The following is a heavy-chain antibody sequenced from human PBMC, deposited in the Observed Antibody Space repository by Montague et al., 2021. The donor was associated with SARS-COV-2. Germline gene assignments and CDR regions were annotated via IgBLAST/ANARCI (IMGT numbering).Heavy chain of an antibody. D-gene: IGHD6-13*01. J-gene: IGHJ6*02. Sequence: SLRLSCAASGFTFDDYAMHWVRQAPGKGLEWVSGISWNSGSIGYADSVKGRFTISRDNAKNSLYLQMNSLRAGDTALYYCATGAAAAFDYYGMDVWGQGTTVTVSS. CDR2: ISWNSGSI. CDR3: ATGAAAAFDYYGMDV. CDR1: GFTFDDYA. V-gene: IGHV3-9*01.